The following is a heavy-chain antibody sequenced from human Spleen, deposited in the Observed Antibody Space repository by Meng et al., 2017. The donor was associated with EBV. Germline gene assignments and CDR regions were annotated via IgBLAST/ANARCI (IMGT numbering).Heavy chain of an antibody. CDR1: WDSVSNYNGG. Sequence: QVQLHRSGPGPVKPSQTLSLTCAISWDSVSNYNGGWNWIRQSPSRGLEWLGRTYYRSKWYNDYAVSVKGRITINPDTTKNQVSLQLNSVTPEDTAVYYCAGVGSTISTDWFDTWGQGTLVTVSS. CDR2: TYYRSKWYN. D-gene: IGHD3-9*01. CDR3: AGVGSTISTDWFDT. J-gene: IGHJ5*02. V-gene: IGHV6-1*01.